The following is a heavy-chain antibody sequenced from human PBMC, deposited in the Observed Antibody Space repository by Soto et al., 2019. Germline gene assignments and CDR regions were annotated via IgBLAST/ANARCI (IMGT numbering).Heavy chain of an antibody. V-gene: IGHV1-18*01. Sequence: ASVKVSCKASGYTFTSYGISWVRQAPGQGLEWMGWISAYNGNTNYAQKLQGRVTMTTDTSTSTAYMELRSLRSDDTAVYYCARARRYYDSSGLSDYSGQGTLVTVSS. D-gene: IGHD3-22*01. J-gene: IGHJ4*02. CDR1: GYTFTSYG. CDR3: ARARRYYDSSGLSDY. CDR2: ISAYNGNT.